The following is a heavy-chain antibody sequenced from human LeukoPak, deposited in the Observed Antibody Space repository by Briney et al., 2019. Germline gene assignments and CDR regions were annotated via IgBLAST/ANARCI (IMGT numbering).Heavy chain of an antibody. CDR1: GYSFTSYW. CDR2: IYPGDSDT. D-gene: IGHD3-10*01. V-gene: IGHV5-51*01. Sequence: GESLKISCKGSGYSFTSYWIGWVRQMPGKGLEWMGIIYPGDSDTRYSPSFQGQVTISADKSISTAYLQWSSLKASDTAMYYCATGLGQPYGSGSYSPDAFDIWGQGTMVTVSS. J-gene: IGHJ3*02. CDR3: ATGLGQPYGSGSYSPDAFDI.